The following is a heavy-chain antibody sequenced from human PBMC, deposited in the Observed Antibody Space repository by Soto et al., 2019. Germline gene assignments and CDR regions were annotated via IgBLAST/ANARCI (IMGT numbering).Heavy chain of an antibody. CDR2: ISGNDDFT. CDR1: GFTFSSYA. Sequence: GGSLRLSCAASGFTFSSYAMSWVRQAPGKGLEWVSAISGNDDFTYYADSVKGRFTISRDNSKNTLFLQMNSLRDEDTAVYYCARGDYHDTSGPFSDAFDVWGQGTMVTVSS. CDR3: ARGDYHDTSGPFSDAFDV. J-gene: IGHJ3*01. V-gene: IGHV3-23*01. D-gene: IGHD3-22*01.